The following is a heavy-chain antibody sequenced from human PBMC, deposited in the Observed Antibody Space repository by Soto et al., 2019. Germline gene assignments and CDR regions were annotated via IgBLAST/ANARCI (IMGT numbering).Heavy chain of an antibody. CDR3: ARAGVWESYDPIAEYFHR. D-gene: IGHD3-16*01. V-gene: IGHV3-30*03. Sequence: QVQLVESGGGVVQPGRSLRLSCAASGFTFSGYGMHWVRQAPGKGLEWVAVISYDGSSKYYADSVKGRFTISRDNSKNTLYLQVHSLRPEDTAVYYCARAGVWESYDPIAEYFHRWGQGTMVTVSS. CDR2: ISYDGSSK. J-gene: IGHJ1*01. CDR1: GFTFSGYG.